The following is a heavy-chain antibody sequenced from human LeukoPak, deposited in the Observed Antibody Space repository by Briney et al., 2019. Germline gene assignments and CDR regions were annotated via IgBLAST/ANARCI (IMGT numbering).Heavy chain of an antibody. Sequence: PSETLSLTCTVSGYSISGGYYWGWIRQPPGKGLEWIGSIYHSGSTYYNPSLKSRVTISVDTSKNQFSLKLSSVTAADTAVYYCARTEVVPAASDYWGQGTLVTVSS. CDR1: GYSISGGYY. V-gene: IGHV4-38-2*02. J-gene: IGHJ4*02. CDR2: IYHSGST. CDR3: ARTEVVPAASDY. D-gene: IGHD2-2*01.